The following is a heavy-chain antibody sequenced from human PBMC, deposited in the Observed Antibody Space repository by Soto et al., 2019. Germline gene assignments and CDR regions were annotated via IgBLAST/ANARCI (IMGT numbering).Heavy chain of an antibody. CDR1: GFSLSTSGLG. Sequence: QITLKESGPTLVKPTQTLTLTCTFSGFSLSTSGLGVGWIRHPPGTALEWLALIYWDDDKRYSPSLKSRLTITKDTSKNQVVLTMTNMDPVDTATYYCAHSLYDYVWGTNWFDPWGQGTLVTVSS. J-gene: IGHJ5*02. CDR2: IYWDDDK. D-gene: IGHD3-16*01. V-gene: IGHV2-5*02. CDR3: AHSLYDYVWGTNWFDP.